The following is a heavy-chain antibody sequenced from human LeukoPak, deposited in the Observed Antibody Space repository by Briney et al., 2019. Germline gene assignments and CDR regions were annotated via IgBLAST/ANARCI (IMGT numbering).Heavy chain of an antibody. CDR2: ISYDGSNK. CDR1: GFTFSSYG. Sequence: GGSLRLSCAASGFTFSSYGMHWVRQAPGKGLEWVAVISYDGSNKYYADSVKGRFTISRDNSKNTLYLQMNSLGAEDTAVYYCAKDYYYDSSGYYGDAFDIWGQGTMVTVSS. V-gene: IGHV3-30*18. D-gene: IGHD3-22*01. CDR3: AKDYYYDSSGYYGDAFDI. J-gene: IGHJ3*02.